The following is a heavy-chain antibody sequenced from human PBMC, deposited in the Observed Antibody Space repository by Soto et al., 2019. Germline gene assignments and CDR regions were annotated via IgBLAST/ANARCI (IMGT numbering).Heavy chain of an antibody. CDR2: FDPEDGET. Sequence: ASVKVSCKVSGYTLTELSMHWMRQAPGKGLEWMGGFDPEDGETIYAQKFQGRVTMTEDTCTDTADMELSSLRSEDTAVYYCATAGTTTVTTVIDYWGQGTLVTVSS. CDR3: ATAGTTTVTTVIDY. D-gene: IGHD4-17*01. V-gene: IGHV1-24*01. J-gene: IGHJ4*02. CDR1: GYTLTELS.